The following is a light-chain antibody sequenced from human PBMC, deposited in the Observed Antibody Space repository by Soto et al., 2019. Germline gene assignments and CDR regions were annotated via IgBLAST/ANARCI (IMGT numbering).Light chain of an antibody. CDR1: RSVSRY. CDR3: QQRIKWSPFT. Sequence: EMGLTQSPATLCLSTGERATLSCRSSRSVSRYLAWYQQKPGQAPRLLIFDASNRATGIPARFSGSGSGTEFTLTISSLEPEDFAVFYGQQRIKWSPFTCGSGPKVDIK. CDR2: DAS. V-gene: IGKV3-11*01. J-gene: IGKJ3*01.